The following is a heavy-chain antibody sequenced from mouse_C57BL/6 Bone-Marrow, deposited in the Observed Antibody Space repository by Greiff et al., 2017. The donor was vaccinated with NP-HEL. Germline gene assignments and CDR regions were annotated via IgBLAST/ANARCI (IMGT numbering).Heavy chain of an antibody. CDR3: ARARAYAMDY. D-gene: IGHD3-3*01. CDR1: GFTFSDYY. J-gene: IGHJ4*01. CDR2: INYDGSSP. V-gene: IGHV5-16*01. Sequence: EVQVVESEGGLVQPGSSMKLSCTASGFTFSDYYMAWVRQVPEKGLEWVANINYDGSSPYYLDSLQGRFIISRDNAKNILYLQMSSLKSEDTATYYCARARAYAMDYWGQGTSVTGSS.